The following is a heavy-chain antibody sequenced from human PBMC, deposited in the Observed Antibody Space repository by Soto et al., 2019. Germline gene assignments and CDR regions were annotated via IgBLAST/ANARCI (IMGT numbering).Heavy chain of an antibody. V-gene: IGHV1-69*01. CDR3: SRVSPSRCVGGNCYRLASYFAS. CDR2: IIPLFGTP. J-gene: IGHJ4*03. Sequence: QVQLVQSGAEVKKPGSSLKVSCKTSGVTFSTSVISWLRQGPGQGLEWRGGIIPLFGTPKYARKFQGRVSITADASAATASRELSCLSSADTAIDYCSRVSPSRCVGGNCYRLASYFASWGQGSQVVVSS. CDR1: GVTFSTSV. D-gene: IGHD2-21*01.